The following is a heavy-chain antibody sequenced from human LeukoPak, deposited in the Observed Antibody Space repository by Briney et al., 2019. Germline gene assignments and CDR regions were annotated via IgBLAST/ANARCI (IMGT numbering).Heavy chain of an antibody. J-gene: IGHJ6*02. V-gene: IGHV3-53*01. Sequence: PGGSLRLSCAASGFTVSTNYMNWVRQAPGKGLEWVSDIYSGGSTYYADSVKGRFTISRDNSKNTLYLQMNSLRAEDTAVYYCARDTVTTFRFRDYYYYGMDVWGQGTTVTVSS. D-gene: IGHD4-17*01. CDR1: GFTVSTNY. CDR3: ARDTVTTFRFRDYYYYGMDV. CDR2: IYSGGST.